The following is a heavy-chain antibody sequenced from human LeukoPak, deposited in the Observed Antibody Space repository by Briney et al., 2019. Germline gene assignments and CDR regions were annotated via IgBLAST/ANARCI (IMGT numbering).Heavy chain of an antibody. CDR3: ARDESTMVRGVIILYYFDY. CDR1: GSTFSSYW. CDR2: INSDGSST. Sequence: GGSLRLSCAASGSTFSSYWMHWVRQAPGKGLVWVSRINSDGSSTSYADSVKGRFTISRDNAKNTLYLQMNSLRAEDTAVYYCARDESTMVRGVIILYYFDYWGQGTLVTVSS. V-gene: IGHV3-74*01. J-gene: IGHJ4*02. D-gene: IGHD3-10*01.